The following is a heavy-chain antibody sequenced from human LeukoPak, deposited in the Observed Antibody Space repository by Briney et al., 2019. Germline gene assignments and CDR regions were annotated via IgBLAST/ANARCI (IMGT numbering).Heavy chain of an antibody. CDR2: ISGYGYNT. Sequence: GGSLRLSCAASGLTFRNYAMSWVRQAPEKGLEWVSAISGYGYNTYYADSVKGRFAISRDNSKNTLYLQMTSLRAEDTAVYYCAKDQRFGDLDDYRGQGTLVTVSS. CDR1: GLTFRNYA. J-gene: IGHJ4*02. CDR3: AKDQRFGDLDDY. D-gene: IGHD3-10*01. V-gene: IGHV3-23*01.